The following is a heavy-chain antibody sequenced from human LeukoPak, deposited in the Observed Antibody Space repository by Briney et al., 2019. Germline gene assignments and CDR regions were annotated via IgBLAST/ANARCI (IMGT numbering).Heavy chain of an antibody. V-gene: IGHV1-46*01. D-gene: IGHD6-19*01. J-gene: IGHJ4*02. CDR1: GYTFTSYY. CDR2: INPSAGNT. Sequence: ASVKVSCKASGYTFTSYYMHWVRQAPGQGLEWMGIINPSAGNTNYAQKLQGRVTMTTDTSTSTAYMELSSLRSDDTAVYYCARAPRIAVAGTVDYWGQGTLVTVSS. CDR3: ARAPRIAVAGTVDY.